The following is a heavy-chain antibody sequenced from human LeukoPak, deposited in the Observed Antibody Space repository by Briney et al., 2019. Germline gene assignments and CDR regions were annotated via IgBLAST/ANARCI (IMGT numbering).Heavy chain of an antibody. CDR2: ISWNSGSI. CDR1: GFTFDDYA. D-gene: IGHD3-10*01. J-gene: IGHJ5*02. Sequence: GGSLRLSCAASGFTFDDYAMHWVRQAPGKGLEWVSGISWNSGSIGYADSVKRRFTISRDNAKNSLYLQMNSLRAEDTALYYCAKDMRGVFDPWGQGTLVTVSS. V-gene: IGHV3-9*01. CDR3: AKDMRGVFDP.